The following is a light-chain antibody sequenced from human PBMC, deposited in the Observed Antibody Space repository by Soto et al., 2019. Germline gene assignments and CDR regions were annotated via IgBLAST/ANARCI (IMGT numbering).Light chain of an antibody. CDR3: MQTLQNPFT. J-gene: IGKJ3*01. Sequence: DIVMTQSPLSLPVTPGEPASISCRSSQSLLHGNGYNYLHWYLQKPGQSPQLLIYLGSNRASGVPDRFSGSGSGTDFTLKISRVEAEDVGVYYCMQTLQNPFTFDPGTNVDSK. CDR1: QSLLHGNGYNY. CDR2: LGS. V-gene: IGKV2-28*01.